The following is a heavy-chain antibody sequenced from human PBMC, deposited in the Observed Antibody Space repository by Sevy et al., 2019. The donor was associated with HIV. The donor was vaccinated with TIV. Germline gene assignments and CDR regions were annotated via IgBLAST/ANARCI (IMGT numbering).Heavy chain of an antibody. V-gene: IGHV3-7*01. Sequence: GSLRLSCAASGFTFSNYWMSWVRQAPGKGLEWVANIKQDGSEKYYVDSVKGRFTISRDNAKNSLYLQMNGLRAEDTAVYYCARPYRTDPFYYSGSGGYYYPSYFDYWGQGTLVTVSS. J-gene: IGHJ4*02. CDR3: ARPYRTDPFYYSGSGGYYYPSYFDY. CDR2: IKQDGSEK. D-gene: IGHD3-22*01. CDR1: GFTFSNYW.